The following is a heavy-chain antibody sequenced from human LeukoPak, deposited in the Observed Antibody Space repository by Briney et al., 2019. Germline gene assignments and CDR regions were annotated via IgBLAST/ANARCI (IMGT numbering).Heavy chain of an antibody. CDR3: AKDYGYTPYYFDY. D-gene: IGHD5-18*01. Sequence: GGSLRLSCAASGFTFNTYAMAWVRQAPGKGLQWVSSVAGNGATTYYAESVKGRFTISRDNSKNTVSLQMDSPRVEDTAVYYCAKDYGYTPYYFDYWGQGALVTVSS. CDR2: VAGNGATT. CDR1: GFTFNTYA. J-gene: IGHJ4*02. V-gene: IGHV3-23*01.